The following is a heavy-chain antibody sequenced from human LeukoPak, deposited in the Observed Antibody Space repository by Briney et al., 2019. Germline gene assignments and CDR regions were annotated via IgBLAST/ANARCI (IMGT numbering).Heavy chain of an antibody. J-gene: IGHJ5*02. V-gene: IGHV1-18*01. CDR2: ISANNGNT. D-gene: IGHD3-10*01. CDR3: ARVYGSGSSNRFGP. Sequence: ASVKVSCKASGYTFTSYGISGVRQPRGQGVEWMGWISANNGNTNYALKLQGRVSMTTDTFTSTAYMELTSLSSDDTAVYYCARVYGSGSSNRFGPWGQGTLVTVSS. CDR1: GYTFTSYG.